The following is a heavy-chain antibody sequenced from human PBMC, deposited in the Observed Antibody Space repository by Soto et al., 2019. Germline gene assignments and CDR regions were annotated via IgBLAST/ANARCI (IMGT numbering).Heavy chain of an antibody. CDR2: TYYRSRWYN. CDR1: GDSVSSNSAA. CDR3: AGTSSLQLYYMDV. V-gene: IGHV6-1*01. J-gene: IGHJ6*03. D-gene: IGHD1-7*01. Sequence: QVQLQQSGPGLVRPSQTLSLTCVISGDSVSSNSAAWNWIRQSPSRGLEWLGRTYYRSRWYNDYAVSVRSRITVNADTSKNQFSLHLDSVPPEDTAVYYCAGTSSLQLYYMDVWDKGTTVTVSS.